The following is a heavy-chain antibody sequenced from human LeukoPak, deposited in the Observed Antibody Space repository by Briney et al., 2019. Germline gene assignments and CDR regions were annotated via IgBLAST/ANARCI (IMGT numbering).Heavy chain of an antibody. J-gene: IGHJ4*02. CDR3: AGTNNWNPYSPDY. CDR2: IYYSGST. V-gene: IGHV4-30-4*01. D-gene: IGHD1-20*01. CDR1: GGSISSGDYY. Sequence: SETLSLTCTVSGGSISSGDYYWSWIRQPPGKGLEWIGYIYYSGSTYYNPSLKSRVTISVDTSKNQFSLKLSSVTAADTAAYYCAGTNNWNPYSPDYWGQGTLVTVSS.